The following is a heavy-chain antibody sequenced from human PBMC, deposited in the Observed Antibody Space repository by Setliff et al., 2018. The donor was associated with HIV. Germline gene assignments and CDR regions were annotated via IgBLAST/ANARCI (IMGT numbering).Heavy chain of an antibody. D-gene: IGHD5-18*01. CDR3: ARTLRAAAMGYFDY. CDR2: IYHSAST. J-gene: IGHJ4*02. V-gene: IGHV4-38-2*01. Sequence: PSETLSLTCAVSGYSISSGYYWGWIRQPPGKGLEWIGSIYHSASTYNNPSLKSRVTISVDTSKNQFSLKLTSVTAADTAVYYCARTLRAAAMGYFDYWGQGTLVTVSS. CDR1: GYSISSGYY.